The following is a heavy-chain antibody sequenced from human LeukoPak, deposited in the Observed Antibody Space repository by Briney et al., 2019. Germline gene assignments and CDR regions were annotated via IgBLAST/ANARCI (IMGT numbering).Heavy chain of an antibody. V-gene: IGHV4-4*09. CDR3: ARRLTSSSWFYGMDV. D-gene: IGHD6-13*01. CDR2: IYTSGTT. J-gene: IGHJ6*02. CDR1: GGSISNYC. Sequence: PSETLSLTCTVSGGSISNYCWSWVRQSPGKRLEWIGYIYTSGTTDYNPSLKSRVTMSVDTSKNQVSMELMFLTAADTAVYFCARRLTSSSWFYGMDVWGQGTTVTVSS.